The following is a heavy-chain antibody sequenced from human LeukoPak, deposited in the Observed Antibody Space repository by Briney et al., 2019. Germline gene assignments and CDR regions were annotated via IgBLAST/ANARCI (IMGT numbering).Heavy chain of an antibody. CDR1: GFTFSTYW. Sequence: PGGSLRLSCAASGFTFSTYWMHWVRQAPGKGLVWVSRINNDGTGKVYADSVKGRFTISRDNAKNTVYLQMNSLRVEDTAVYYCARGEPNYSYFKWGQGTLVGVSS. D-gene: IGHD5-18*01. CDR2: INNDGTGK. J-gene: IGHJ4*02. CDR3: ARGEPNYSYFK. V-gene: IGHV3-74*01.